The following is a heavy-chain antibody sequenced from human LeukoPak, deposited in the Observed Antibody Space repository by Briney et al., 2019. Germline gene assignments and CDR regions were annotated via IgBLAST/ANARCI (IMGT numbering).Heavy chain of an antibody. CDR3: AREVPNLDYFDY. Sequence: GGSLRLSCAASGFIFSSYSMNWVRQAPGKGLEWVSYISSSSTIYYADSVKGRFTISRDNAKNSLYLHMNSLRAEDTAVYYCAREVPNLDYFDYWGQGTLVTVSS. CDR2: ISSSSTI. V-gene: IGHV3-48*01. CDR1: GFIFSSYS. J-gene: IGHJ4*02.